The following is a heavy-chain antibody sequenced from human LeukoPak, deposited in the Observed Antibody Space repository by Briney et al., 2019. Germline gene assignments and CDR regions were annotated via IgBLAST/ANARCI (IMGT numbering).Heavy chain of an antibody. J-gene: IGHJ2*01. CDR3: ARQVASYWYFDL. CDR2: IYPGDSDT. D-gene: IGHD5-12*01. CDR1: GYSFSSYW. Sequence: PGESLKISCEGSGYSFSSYWIGWVRQMPGKGLEWMGIIYPGDSDTRYSPTFQGQVTMSVDKSISTAYLQWSSLKASDTAMYYCARQVASYWYFDLWGRGTLVTVSS. V-gene: IGHV5-51*01.